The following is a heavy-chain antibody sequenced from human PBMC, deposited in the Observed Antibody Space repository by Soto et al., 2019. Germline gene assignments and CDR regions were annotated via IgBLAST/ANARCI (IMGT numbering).Heavy chain of an antibody. CDR3: ATRKGSTYRLFH. V-gene: IGHV3-74*01. J-gene: IGHJ1*01. CDR1: GFSFSSYW. Sequence: EVQLVESGGGLVQPGGSLRLACAASGFSFSSYWIHWVRQAPGTGLLWGSSIKTDWSSTDYADSMKCRVTISRDNDKNTLYLQKNSLSDEDTAVYYCATRKGSTYRLFHWSQGTLVTVSS. D-gene: IGHD3-16*02. CDR2: IKTDWSST.